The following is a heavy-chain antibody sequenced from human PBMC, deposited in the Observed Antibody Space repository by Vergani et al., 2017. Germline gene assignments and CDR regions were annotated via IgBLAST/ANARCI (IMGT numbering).Heavy chain of an antibody. Sequence: VQLVESGGGVVQPGRSLRLSCAASGFTFSSYSMNWVRQAPGKGLEWVSSISSSSSYIYYADSVKGRFTISRDNAKNSLYLQMNSLRAEDTAVYYCARVLYCSGGSCYPLFDYWGQGTLVTVSS. J-gene: IGHJ4*02. CDR2: ISSSSSYI. D-gene: IGHD2-15*01. CDR1: GFTFSSYS. V-gene: IGHV3-21*01. CDR3: ARVLYCSGGSCYPLFDY.